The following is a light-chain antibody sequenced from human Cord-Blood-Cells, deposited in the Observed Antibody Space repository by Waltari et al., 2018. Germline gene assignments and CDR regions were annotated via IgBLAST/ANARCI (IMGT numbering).Light chain of an antibody. CDR1: SRDVGSYNL. Sequence: QSALTQPASVSGSPGQSITISCPGTSRDVGSYNLVSWYQQHPGKAPKLMIYEVSKRPSGVSNRFSGSKSGNTASLTISGLQAEDEADYYCCSYAGSSTFKVFGGGTKLTVL. CDR2: EVS. J-gene: IGLJ2*01. V-gene: IGLV2-23*02. CDR3: CSYAGSSTFKV.